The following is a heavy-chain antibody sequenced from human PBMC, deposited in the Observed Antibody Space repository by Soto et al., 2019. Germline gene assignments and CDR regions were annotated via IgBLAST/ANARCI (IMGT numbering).Heavy chain of an antibody. CDR1: GYTFTGYF. V-gene: IGHV1-2*02. CDR3: ARGGGTILATLP. D-gene: IGHD3-3*01. CDR2: INPNSGAT. J-gene: IGHJ5*02. Sequence: QVQLMQSGTEVKKPGASVKVSCKASGYTFTGYFMHWVRQAPGQRPEWMGYINPNSGATKYAQKFPGRVTMTRDTSISTAYMEPTMLRSDDTAVYYCARGGGTILATLPWGQGTLVTVSS.